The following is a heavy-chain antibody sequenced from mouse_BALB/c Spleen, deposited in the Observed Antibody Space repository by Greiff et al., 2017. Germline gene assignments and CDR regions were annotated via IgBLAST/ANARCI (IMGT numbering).Heavy chain of an antibody. J-gene: IGHJ4*01. CDR3: ARGKVPYAMDD. V-gene: IGHV5-6-3*01. CDR1: GFTFSSYG. Sequence: DVHLVESGGGLVQPGGSLKLSCAASGFTFSSYGMSWVRQTPDKRLELVATINSNGGSTYYPDSVKGRFTISRDNAKNTLYLQMSSLKSEDTAMYYCARGKVPYAMDDWGQGTSVTVSS. CDR2: INSNGGST. D-gene: IGHD2-14*01.